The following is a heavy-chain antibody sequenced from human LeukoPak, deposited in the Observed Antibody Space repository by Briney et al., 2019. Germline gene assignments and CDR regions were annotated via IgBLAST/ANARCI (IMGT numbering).Heavy chain of an antibody. V-gene: IGHV4-4*02. D-gene: IGHD3-9*01. Sequence: SETLSLTCAVSGGSISSSNWWSWVRQPPGKGLEWIGEIYHSGSTNYNPSLKSRVTISVDKSKNQFSLKLSSVTAADTAVYYCARVSTQYDILTGYYHYGMDVWGQGTTVTVSS. CDR2: IYHSGST. CDR1: GGSISSSNW. J-gene: IGHJ6*02. CDR3: ARVSTQYDILTGYYHYGMDV.